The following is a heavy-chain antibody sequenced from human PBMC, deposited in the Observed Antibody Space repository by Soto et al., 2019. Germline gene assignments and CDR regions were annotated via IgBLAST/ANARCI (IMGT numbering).Heavy chain of an antibody. J-gene: IGHJ6*03. CDR1: GFTFDDYA. D-gene: IGHD3-3*01. Sequence: GGSLRLSCAASGFTFDDYAMHWVRHAPGKGLEWVSGISWNSGSIAYADSVKGRFTISRDNAKNSLYLQMNSLRAEDTALYYCAKGAGAFWSGYYTSYYYYYMDVWGKGTTVTVSS. CDR2: ISWNSGSI. CDR3: AKGAGAFWSGYYTSYYYYYMDV. V-gene: IGHV3-9*01.